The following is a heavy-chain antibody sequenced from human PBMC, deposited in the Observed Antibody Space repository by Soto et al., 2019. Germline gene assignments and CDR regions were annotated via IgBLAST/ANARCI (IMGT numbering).Heavy chain of an antibody. Sequence: SETLSLTCTVSGGSISDYYWSWIRQPPGKGLEWIGYIYYGWSTNYNPSLKSRVTISVDTSKNQFSLKLISVTAADTAVYYCARDRGYYESSGLYFDYWGQGTLVTVS. V-gene: IGHV4-59*01. J-gene: IGHJ4*02. D-gene: IGHD3-22*01. CDR3: ARDRGYYESSGLYFDY. CDR1: GGSISDYY. CDR2: IYYGWST.